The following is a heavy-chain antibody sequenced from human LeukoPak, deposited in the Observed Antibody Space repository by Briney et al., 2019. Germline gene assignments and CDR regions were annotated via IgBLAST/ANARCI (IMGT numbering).Heavy chain of an antibody. D-gene: IGHD2-2*01. V-gene: IGHV4-30-4*08. CDR1: GGSISSGDYY. J-gene: IGHJ5*02. CDR2: IYYSGST. Sequence: SETLSLTCTVSGGSISSGDYYWSWIRQPPGKGLEWIGYIYYSGSTYYNPSLKSRVTISVDTSKNQFSLKLSSVTAADTAVYYCARVYQLPLNWFDPWGQGTLVTVSS. CDR3: ARVYQLPLNWFDP.